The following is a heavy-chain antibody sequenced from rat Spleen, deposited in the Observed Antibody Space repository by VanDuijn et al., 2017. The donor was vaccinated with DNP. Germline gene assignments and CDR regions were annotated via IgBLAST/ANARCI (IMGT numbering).Heavy chain of an antibody. CDR2: VNFDGSDT. Sequence: EGQRGEAGGDRGQPGGARKRAGAAAGGTGRDEARAGGRQAPKKGLEGVATVNFDGSDTSYRDSVKGRFTISRNNAKSTLYLQMDSLRSEDTATYYCATQGYYDGYYRPFDYWGQGVMVTVSS. CDR3: ATQGYYDGYYRPFDY. V-gene: IGHV5-7*01. J-gene: IGHJ2*01. CDR1: GGTGRDEA. D-gene: IGHD1-12*03.